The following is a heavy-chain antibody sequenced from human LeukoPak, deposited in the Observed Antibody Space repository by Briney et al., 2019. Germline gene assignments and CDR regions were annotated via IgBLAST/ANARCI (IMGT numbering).Heavy chain of an antibody. CDR3: ARVSRYCTSTSCYATAWLDP. CDR2: NYYSGST. Sequence: SETLSLTCTVSGGSVSSGSYYWSWIRQPPGKGLEWIGCNYYSGSTDYNPSLKSRVTISVDTSKNQFSLKLSSVTAADTAVYFCARVSRYCTSTSCYATAWLDPWGKGTLVTVSS. D-gene: IGHD2-2*01. V-gene: IGHV4-61*01. CDR1: GGSVSSGSYY. J-gene: IGHJ5*02.